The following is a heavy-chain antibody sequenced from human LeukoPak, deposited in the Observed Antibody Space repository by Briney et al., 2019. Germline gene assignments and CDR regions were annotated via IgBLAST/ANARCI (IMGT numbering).Heavy chain of an antibody. CDR1: GLTFSSYA. CDR2: ISYDGSNK. J-gene: IGHJ3*02. V-gene: IGHV3-30-3*01. CDR3: TKGESQWLVLAAFDI. Sequence: GRSLRLSCAASGLTFSSYAMHWVRQAPGKGLEWVAVISYDGSNKYYADSVKGRFTISRDNSKNTLYLQMNSLRAEDTAVYYCTKGESQWLVLAAFDIWGQGTMVTVSS. D-gene: IGHD6-19*01.